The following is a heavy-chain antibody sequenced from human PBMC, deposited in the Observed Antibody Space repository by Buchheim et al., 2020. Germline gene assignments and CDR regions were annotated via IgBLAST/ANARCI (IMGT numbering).Heavy chain of an antibody. V-gene: IGHV3-30*18. CDR1: GFSFSSYD. CDR3: AKDTIMDV. D-gene: IGHD3-9*01. CDR2: ISFDGTKK. Sequence: QEQLVESGGGVVQPGRSLRLSCAASGFSFSSYDMHWVRQAPGKGLEWVAVISFDGTKKYYGDSVKGRVTISRDNSKNTLYLQMNSLRAEDTAVYYCAKDTIMDVWGKGTT. J-gene: IGHJ6*03.